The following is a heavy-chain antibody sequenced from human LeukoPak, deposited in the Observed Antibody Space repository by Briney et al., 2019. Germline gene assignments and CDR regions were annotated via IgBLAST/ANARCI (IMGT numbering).Heavy chain of an antibody. V-gene: IGHV4-59*08. J-gene: IGHJ4*02. CDR3: ARLLDPLGFCAGGSCYLDN. CDR2: IENIGST. CDR1: GGSISSYY. Sequence: SETLSLTCTVSGGSISSYYWSWIRQPAGKGLEWIGYIENIGSTNYNPSLESRVTMSLDTSKNQFSLKLTSVIAADTAVYFCARLLDPLGFCAGGSCYLDNWGRGTLVTVSS. D-gene: IGHD3-10*01.